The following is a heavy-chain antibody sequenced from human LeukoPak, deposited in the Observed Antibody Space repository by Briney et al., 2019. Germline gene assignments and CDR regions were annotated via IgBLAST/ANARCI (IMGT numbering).Heavy chain of an antibody. CDR2: IRSSSRYI. CDR3: ARDEGAAAGTDYGMVV. Sequence: PGGSLRLSCAASGFIFSSYSVNWVRQAPGKGLEWVSSIRSSSRYIYYADSVKGRFTISRDNANNSLYLQMNSLRAEDTAVYYCARDEGAAAGTDYGMVVWGQGATVTVSS. J-gene: IGHJ6*02. CDR1: GFIFSSYS. V-gene: IGHV3-21*01. D-gene: IGHD6-13*01.